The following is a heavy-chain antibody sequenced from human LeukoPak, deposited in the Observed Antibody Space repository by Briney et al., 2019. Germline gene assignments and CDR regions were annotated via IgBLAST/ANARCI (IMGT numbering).Heavy chain of an antibody. CDR1: GFTVSDNY. Sequence: GGSLRLSCAASGFTVSDNYMSWVRQTPGKGLQWVALIYSSGDAYTADSVKGRFTISRDDSENTLYLQMDSLRAEDTVVYYCATGYYFGSGSYGYLDYWGQGTLVTVSS. CDR3: ATGYYFGSGSYGYLDY. CDR2: IYSSGDA. D-gene: IGHD3-10*01. V-gene: IGHV3-53*01. J-gene: IGHJ4*02.